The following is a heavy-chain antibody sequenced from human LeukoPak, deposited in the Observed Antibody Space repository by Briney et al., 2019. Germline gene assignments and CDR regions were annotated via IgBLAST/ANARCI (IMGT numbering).Heavy chain of an antibody. J-gene: IGHJ4*02. CDR1: GFTFSTYA. Sequence: PGGSLRLSCAASGFTFSTYAMNWVRQAPGKGLECVSGISGSGTGTYYADSVNGRFTISRDNSKNTLFLQMNSLRAEDTAVYYCAVRLTGSYFDYWGQGILVTVSS. CDR3: AVRLTGSYFDY. V-gene: IGHV3-23*01. CDR2: ISGSGTGT. D-gene: IGHD1-26*01.